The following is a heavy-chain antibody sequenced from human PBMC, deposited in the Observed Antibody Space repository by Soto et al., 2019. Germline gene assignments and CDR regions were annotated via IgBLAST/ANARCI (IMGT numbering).Heavy chain of an antibody. D-gene: IGHD6-19*01. J-gene: IGHJ3*02. CDR2: ITWNSGTI. V-gene: IGHV3-9*01. CDR1: GFTFDDYA. Sequence: EVQLVESGGGLVQPGRSLRLSCTVSGFTFDDYAMHWVRQAPGKGLEWVSGITWNSGTIGYADSVKGRFTISRDNAKNSLYLQMNSLRTEDTALYYCARDSSGWDAFDIWDQGTMVIVSS. CDR3: ARDSSGWDAFDI.